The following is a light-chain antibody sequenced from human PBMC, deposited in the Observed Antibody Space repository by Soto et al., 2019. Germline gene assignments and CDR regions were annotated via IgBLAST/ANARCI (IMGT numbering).Light chain of an antibody. CDR2: DTS. Sequence: EVVLTQSPATLSVSPGERATLSCRASQSVSIKLVWYQQKPGQAPRLLIYDTSTRATGIPARFSGSGSGTEFTLTISSLQSEDFAVYYCQQYNKWPPITFGQGTRLEIK. CDR3: QQYNKWPPIT. J-gene: IGKJ5*01. CDR1: QSVSIK. V-gene: IGKV3-15*01.